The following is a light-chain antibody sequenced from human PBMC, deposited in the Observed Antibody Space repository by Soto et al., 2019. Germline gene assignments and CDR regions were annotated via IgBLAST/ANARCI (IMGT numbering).Light chain of an antibody. CDR2: DVS. CDR3: CSYEGTYTWV. Sequence: QSVLTQPGSVSGSPGQSVTISCTGTSSDVGGYNYVSWYQQHAVKAPKLIIYDVSNRPSGVPRRFSGSKFGNTASLTISGLQAEDEADYYCCSYEGTYTWVFGGGTRLTVL. CDR1: SSDVGGYNY. V-gene: IGLV2-11*01. J-gene: IGLJ3*02.